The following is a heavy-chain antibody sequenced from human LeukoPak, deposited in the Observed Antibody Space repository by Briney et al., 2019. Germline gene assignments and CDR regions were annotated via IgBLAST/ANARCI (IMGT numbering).Heavy chain of an antibody. CDR3: AREGGSGSYFED. CDR1: GFIFSSYS. D-gene: IGHD3-10*01. V-gene: IGHV3-48*02. Sequence: RGSLRLSCAASGFIFSSYSMNWVRQAPGKGLEWISYIRSSSSTTYYADSVRGRFTISRDNAKNSLYLQMNSLRDEDTAVYYCAREGGSGSYFEDWGQGTLVTVSS. J-gene: IGHJ4*02. CDR2: IRSSSSTT.